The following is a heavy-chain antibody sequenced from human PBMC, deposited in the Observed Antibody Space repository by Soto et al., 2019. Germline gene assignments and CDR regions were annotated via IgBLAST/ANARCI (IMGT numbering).Heavy chain of an antibody. CDR2: IYYSGST. CDR3: ARRIIAAAGGFDP. D-gene: IGHD6-13*01. Sequence: SETLSLTCTVSGGSISSSGYYWGWIRQPPGKGLEWIGSIYYSGSTYYNPSLKSRVTISVDTSKNQFSLKLSSVTAADTAVYYCARRIIAAAGGFDPWGQGTLVTVSS. CDR1: GGSISSSGYY. J-gene: IGHJ5*02. V-gene: IGHV4-39*01.